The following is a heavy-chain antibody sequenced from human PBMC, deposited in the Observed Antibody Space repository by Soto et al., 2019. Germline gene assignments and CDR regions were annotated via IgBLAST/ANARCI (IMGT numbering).Heavy chain of an antibody. CDR3: AKYDYYGSGLD. V-gene: IGHV3-23*01. CDR1: GFSFSSYA. D-gene: IGHD3-10*01. J-gene: IGHJ4*02. Sequence: EVQLLESGGGLVQPGGSLSLSCAASGFSFSSYAMSWVRQAPGKGLEWVSGISRSAGSTYYADSVKGRFTISRDNSKNTLYLQMSRLRAEDTATYYGAKYDYYGSGLDWGQGTLVTVSS. CDR2: ISRSAGST.